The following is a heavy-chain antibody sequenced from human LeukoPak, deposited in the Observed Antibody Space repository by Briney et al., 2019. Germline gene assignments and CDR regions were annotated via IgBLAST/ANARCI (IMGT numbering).Heavy chain of an antibody. CDR2: IYYTGST. D-gene: IGHD6-13*01. CDR1: GGSISSYY. V-gene: IGHV4-59*12. CDR3: ARTQQLVLYYFNY. J-gene: IGHJ4*02. Sequence: SETLSLTCTISGGSISSYYWSWIRQPPGKGLEWIGYIYYTGSTNHNPSLKSRVTISVDTSKNQFSLKLSSVTAADTAVYYCARTQQLVLYYFNYWGQGTLVTVSS.